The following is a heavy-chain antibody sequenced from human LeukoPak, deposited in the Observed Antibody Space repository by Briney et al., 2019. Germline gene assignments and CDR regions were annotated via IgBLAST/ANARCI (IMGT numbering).Heavy chain of an antibody. CDR3: ARVLVGATQGYAFDI. CDR1: GFTVSSNY. CDR2: IYSGGST. Sequence: GGSLRLSCAASGFTVSSNYMSWVRQAPGKGLEWVSVIYSGGSTYYADSVKGRFTISRDNSKNTLYLQMNSLRAEDTAVYYCARVLVGATQGYAFDIWGQGTMVTVSS. J-gene: IGHJ3*02. V-gene: IGHV3-53*01. D-gene: IGHD1-26*01.